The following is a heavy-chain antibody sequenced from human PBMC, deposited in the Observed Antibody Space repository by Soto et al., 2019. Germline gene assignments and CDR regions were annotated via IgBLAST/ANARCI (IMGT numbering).Heavy chain of an antibody. CDR1: GFTFISYG. J-gene: IGHJ6*02. V-gene: IGHV3-30*18. CDR3: AKEHYYYYYGMDV. Sequence: GGSLRLSCAASGFTFISYGMHWVRQAPGKGLEWVAVISYDGSNKYYADSVKGRFTISRDNSKNTLYLQMNSLRAEDTAVYYCAKEHYYYYYGMDVWGQGTTVTVSS. CDR2: ISYDGSNK.